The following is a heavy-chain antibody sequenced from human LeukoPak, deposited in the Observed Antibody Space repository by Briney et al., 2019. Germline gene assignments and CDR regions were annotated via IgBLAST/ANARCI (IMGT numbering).Heavy chain of an antibody. J-gene: IGHJ6*02. CDR3: ARAIQNQASGGYYYYGLDV. Sequence: ASVKVSCKASVYTFTSFGISWVRQAPGQGLEWMGWITIYSGHTTAQNFQGRVTMTTDTSTNTAYMELRSLRYDDTAVYYCARAIQNQASGGYYYYGLDVWGQGTTVTVSS. CDR2: ITIYSGHT. V-gene: IGHV1-18*01. D-gene: IGHD3-10*01. CDR1: VYTFTSFG.